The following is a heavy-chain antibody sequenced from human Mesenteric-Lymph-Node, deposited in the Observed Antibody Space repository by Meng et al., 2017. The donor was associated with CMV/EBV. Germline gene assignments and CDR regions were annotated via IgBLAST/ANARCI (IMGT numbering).Heavy chain of an antibody. CDR1: GYTFTSYC. CDR2: ISAYNGNT. D-gene: IGHD2/OR15-2a*01. V-gene: IGHV1-18*01. CDR3: ARSTCSPGV. Sequence: ASVKVSCKASGYTFTSYCISWMRQAPGQGLEWMGWISAYNGNTNYAQKPQGRVTMTTDTPTSTAYMELRSLRSDDTAVYYCARSTCSPGVWGQGTTVTVSS. J-gene: IGHJ6*02.